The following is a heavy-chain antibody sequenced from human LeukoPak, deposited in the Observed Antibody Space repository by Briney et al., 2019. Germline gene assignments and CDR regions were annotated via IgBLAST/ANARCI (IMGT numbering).Heavy chain of an antibody. Sequence: ASVKVSCTASGYTFTGYYMHWVRQAPGQGLEWMGRINPNSGGTNYAQKFQGRVTMTRDTSISTAYMELRSLRSDDTAVYYCARVGFIVVVTAAFDIWGQGTMVTVSS. CDR1: GYTFTGYY. CDR3: ARVGFIVVVTAAFDI. D-gene: IGHD2-21*02. CDR2: INPNSGGT. V-gene: IGHV1-2*06. J-gene: IGHJ3*02.